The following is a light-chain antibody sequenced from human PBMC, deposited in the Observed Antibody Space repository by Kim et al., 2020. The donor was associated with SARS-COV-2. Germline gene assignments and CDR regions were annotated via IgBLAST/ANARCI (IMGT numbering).Light chain of an antibody. V-gene: IGLV3-19*01. Sequence: ALGQTVRLTRKGDSLRNYYATWYQQRPGQAPVLVLYGKYNRPSGIPDRFSGSASGNTASLTITGAQAEDEADYYCNSRDSSGDHVVFGGGTQLTVL. CDR2: GKY. CDR1: SLRNYY. CDR3: NSRDSSGDHVV. J-gene: IGLJ3*02.